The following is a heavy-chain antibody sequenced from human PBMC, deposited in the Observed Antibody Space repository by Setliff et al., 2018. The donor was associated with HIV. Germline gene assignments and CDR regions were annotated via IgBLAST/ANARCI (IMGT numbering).Heavy chain of an antibody. CDR2: ISGSGTYT. CDR3: ASSPSWGTYRYGLDY. CDR1: GFTFTSHS. J-gene: IGHJ4*02. V-gene: IGHV3-21*01. Sequence: GGSLRLSCVTSGFTFTSHSMNWVRLRPGKGLEWVASISGSGTYTHYADSVRGRFTVSRDNAKNSLWLQLDSLKVEDTAVYYCASSPSWGTYRYGLDYWGQGTLVTVSS. D-gene: IGHD3-16*02.